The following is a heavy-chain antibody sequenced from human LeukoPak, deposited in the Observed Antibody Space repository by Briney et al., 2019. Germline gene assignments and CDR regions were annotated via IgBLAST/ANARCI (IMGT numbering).Heavy chain of an antibody. Sequence: PGGSLRLSCAASGFTFSSYWMSWVRQTPGKGLEWVSAINSGGTTYYADSVKGRFTVSRDNSRDTLYLQMNSLRAEDTAVYYCAKDYGSASGAFFDCWGQGTLVTVSS. D-gene: IGHD3-10*01. V-gene: IGHV3-23*01. J-gene: IGHJ4*02. CDR2: INSGGTT. CDR3: AKDYGSASGAFFDC. CDR1: GFTFSSYW.